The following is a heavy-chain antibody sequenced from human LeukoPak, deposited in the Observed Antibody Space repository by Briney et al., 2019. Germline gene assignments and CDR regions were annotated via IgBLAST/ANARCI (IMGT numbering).Heavy chain of an antibody. D-gene: IGHD6-13*01. V-gene: IGHV3-48*03. CDR2: ISSSGSTI. J-gene: IGHJ4*02. CDR3: ARVRNELLYSSSHLGY. Sequence: PGGSLRLSCSASGFTFSSYEMNWVRQAPGKGLEWVSYISSSGSTIYYADSVKGRFTISRDNAKNSLYLQMNSLRAEDTAVYYCARVRNELLYSSSHLGYWGQGTLVTVSS. CDR1: GFTFSSYE.